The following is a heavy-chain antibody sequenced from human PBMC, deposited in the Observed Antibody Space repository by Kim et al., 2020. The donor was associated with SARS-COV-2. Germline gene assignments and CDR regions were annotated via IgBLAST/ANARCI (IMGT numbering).Heavy chain of an antibody. D-gene: IGHD3-10*01. J-gene: IGHJ6*02. CDR1: GYTFTSYA. Sequence: ASVKVSCKASGYTFTSYAMNWVRQAPGQGLEWMGWINTNTGNPTYAQGFTGRFVFSLDTSVSTAYLQISSLKAEDTAVYYCAVWFGEPERYGMDVWGQGTTVTVSS. CDR3: AVWFGEPERYGMDV. V-gene: IGHV7-4-1*02. CDR2: INTNTGNP.